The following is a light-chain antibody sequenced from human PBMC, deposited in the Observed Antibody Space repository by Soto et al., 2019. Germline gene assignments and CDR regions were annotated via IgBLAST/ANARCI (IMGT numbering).Light chain of an antibody. Sequence: DIQMTQSPSTLSASVGDRVTITCRASQSFSSWLAWYQQKPGKAPKLLIYDVSTLQSGVPSRFSGGGSGTEFTLTISSLQPDDFATYYCQQYYTYPWTFGQGTKVEIK. CDR1: QSFSSW. V-gene: IGKV1-5*01. J-gene: IGKJ1*01. CDR3: QQYYTYPWT. CDR2: DVS.